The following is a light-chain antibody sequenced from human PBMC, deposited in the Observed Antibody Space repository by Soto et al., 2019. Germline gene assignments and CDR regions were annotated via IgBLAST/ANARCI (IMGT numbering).Light chain of an antibody. CDR1: QSVSSY. Sequence: EIVLTQSPATLSLSPGERATLSCSASQSVSSYLAWYQQKPGQAPRLLIYDASNRPTGIPSRFSGGGSGTDSTLTISGLEPEDFAVYYCQQRSNSYTVGQGTKLLIK. CDR3: QQRSNSYT. J-gene: IGKJ2*01. V-gene: IGKV3-11*01. CDR2: DAS.